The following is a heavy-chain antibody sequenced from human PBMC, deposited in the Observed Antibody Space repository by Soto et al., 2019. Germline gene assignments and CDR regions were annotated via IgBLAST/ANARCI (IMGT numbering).Heavy chain of an antibody. Sequence: QVQLLESGGGVVQPGRSLRLSCAASGFTFSSFGMHWVRQAPGKGLEWVALISFDGSDKYYVDSVRGRFTISRDNSKNTLYLQMNSLTVEDTAVYYCSKDSSGGSYQYGMDVWGQGTTVSVSS. CDR1: GFTFSSFG. D-gene: IGHD3-10*01. CDR2: ISFDGSDK. V-gene: IGHV3-30*18. J-gene: IGHJ6*02. CDR3: SKDSSGGSYQYGMDV.